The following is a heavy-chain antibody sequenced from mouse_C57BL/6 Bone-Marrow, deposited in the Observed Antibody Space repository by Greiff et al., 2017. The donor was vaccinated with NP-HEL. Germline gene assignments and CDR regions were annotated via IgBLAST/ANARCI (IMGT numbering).Heavy chain of an antibody. V-gene: IGHV1-61*01. Sequence: VKQSCKASGYTFPSYWMDWVKQRPAHGLEWIGNIYPSDSETHYNQKFKDKATLTVDKSSSTAYMQLSSLTSEDSAVYYCARPFYYYGSSLAYWGQGTLVTVSA. J-gene: IGHJ3*01. CDR2: IYPSDSET. D-gene: IGHD1-1*01. CDR3: ARPFYYYGSSLAY. CDR1: GYTFPSYW.